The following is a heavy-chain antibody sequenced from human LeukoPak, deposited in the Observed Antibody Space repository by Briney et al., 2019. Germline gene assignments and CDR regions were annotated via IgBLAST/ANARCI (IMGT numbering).Heavy chain of an antibody. CDR1: GYTFTSYD. CDR2: MNPNSGNT. CDR3: ARAYSSSWYYYYYYMDV. J-gene: IGHJ6*03. D-gene: IGHD6-13*01. Sequence: GSVKVSCKASGYTFTSYDINWVRQATGQGLEWMGWMNPNSGNTGYAQKFQGRVTMTRNTSISTAYTELSSLRSEDTAVYYCARAYSSSWYYYYYYMDVWGKGTTVTVSS. V-gene: IGHV1-8*01.